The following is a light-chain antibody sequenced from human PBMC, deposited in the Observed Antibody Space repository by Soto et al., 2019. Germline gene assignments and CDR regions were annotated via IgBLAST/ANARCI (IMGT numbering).Light chain of an antibody. CDR3: CSYAGSSTYYV. Sequence: QSVLTQPASVSGSPGQSITISCTGTSSDVGSYNLVSWYQQHPGKAPKLMIYEGSKRPSGVSNRFSGSKSGNTASLTISGLQAEDEADYYCCSYAGSSTYYVFATGTKVPVL. V-gene: IGLV2-23*01. CDR2: EGS. CDR1: SSDVGSYNL. J-gene: IGLJ1*01.